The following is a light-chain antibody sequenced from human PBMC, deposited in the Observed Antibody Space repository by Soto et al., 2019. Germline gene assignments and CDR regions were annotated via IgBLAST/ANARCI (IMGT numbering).Light chain of an antibody. Sequence: QSALTQPASVSGSPGQSITISCTGISSDVGGYKYVSWYQQHPGKAPKLMIYDVSNRPSGVSNRFSGSKAGNTASLTISGLQAEDEADYYCSSYTTTTVVFGGRTQLTVL. CDR3: SSYTTTTVV. J-gene: IGLJ2*01. CDR1: SSDVGGYKY. V-gene: IGLV2-14*01. CDR2: DVS.